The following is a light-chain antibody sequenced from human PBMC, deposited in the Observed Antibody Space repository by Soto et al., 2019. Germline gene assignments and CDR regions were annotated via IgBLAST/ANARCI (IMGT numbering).Light chain of an antibody. J-gene: IGLJ2*01. CDR2: SND. V-gene: IGLV1-44*01. Sequence: QSVLTQPPSASGTPGQRVTISCSGSSSNIGINVLSWYQQLPGAAPKLLIYSNDQRPSGVPDRFSGSKSGTSASLAISGLQSEDEADYYCAAWDDSLNGQVFGGGTKLTVL. CDR1: SSNIGINV. CDR3: AAWDDSLNGQV.